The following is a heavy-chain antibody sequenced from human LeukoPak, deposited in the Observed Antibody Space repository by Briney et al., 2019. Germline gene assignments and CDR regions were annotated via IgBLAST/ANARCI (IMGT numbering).Heavy chain of an antibody. D-gene: IGHD6-6*01. J-gene: IGHJ6*03. CDR1: GGSISSYY. CDR2: IYYSGST. Sequence: SETLSLTCTVSGGSISSYYWSWIRQPPGKGLEWIGYIYYSGSTNYNPSLKSRVTISVDTSKNQFSLKLSSVTAADTAVYYCARGRSSSSSGYYYYYMDVWGKGTTVNVSS. CDR3: ARGRSSSSSGYYYYYMDV. V-gene: IGHV4-59*01.